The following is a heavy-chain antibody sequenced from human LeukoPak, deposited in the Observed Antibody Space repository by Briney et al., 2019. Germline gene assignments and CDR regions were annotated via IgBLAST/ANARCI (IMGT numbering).Heavy chain of an antibody. Sequence: SETLSLTCAVYGGSFSGYYWSWIRQPPGKGLEWIGEINHSGSTYYNPSLKSRVTISVDTSKNQFSLKLSSVTAADTAVDYCAGVCSSRISGYYYYYMDVWGKGTTVTVSS. CDR2: INHSGST. CDR1: GGSFSGYY. V-gene: IGHV4-34*09. J-gene: IGHJ6*03. CDR3: AGVCSSRISGYYYYYMDV. D-gene: IGHD6-6*01.